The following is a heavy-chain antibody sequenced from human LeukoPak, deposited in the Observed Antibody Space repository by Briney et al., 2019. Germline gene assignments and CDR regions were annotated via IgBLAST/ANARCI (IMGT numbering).Heavy chain of an antibody. Sequence: SETLSLTCTVSGGSISSSSYYWGWIRQPPGKGLEWIGSIYYSGSTYYNPSLKSRVTISVDTSKNQFSLKLSSVTAADTTVYYCARLRYSYASHWGQGTLVTVSS. CDR3: ARLRYSYASH. CDR1: GGSISSSSYY. D-gene: IGHD5-18*01. V-gene: IGHV4-39*01. J-gene: IGHJ4*02. CDR2: IYYSGST.